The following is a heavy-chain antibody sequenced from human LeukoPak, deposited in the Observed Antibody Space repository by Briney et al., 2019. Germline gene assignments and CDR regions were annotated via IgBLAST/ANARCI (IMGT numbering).Heavy chain of an antibody. Sequence: PSQTLSLTCTVSGGSISSGSYYWSWIRQPAGKGLEWIGRIYTSGSTNYNPSLKSRVTISVDTSKNQLSLKLNSVTAADTALYFCARRCHYYDGIGPIWGQGTLVTVSS. D-gene: IGHD3-22*01. CDR3: ARRCHYYDGIGPI. CDR1: GGSISSGSYY. CDR2: IYTSGST. V-gene: IGHV4-61*02. J-gene: IGHJ3*02.